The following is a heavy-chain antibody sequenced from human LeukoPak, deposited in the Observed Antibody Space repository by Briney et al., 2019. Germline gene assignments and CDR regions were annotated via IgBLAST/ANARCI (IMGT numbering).Heavy chain of an antibody. J-gene: IGHJ4*02. CDR1: GGTFSSYA. V-gene: IGHV1-69*13. CDR3: ARTRDPFRVLPKLDY. CDR2: IIPIFGTA. Sequence: SVKVSCKASGGTFSSYAISWVRQAPGQGLEWMGGIIPIFGTANYAQKFQGRVTITADESTSTAYMELSSLRSEGTAVYYCARTRDPFRVLPKLDYWGQGTLVTVSS. D-gene: IGHD1-14*01.